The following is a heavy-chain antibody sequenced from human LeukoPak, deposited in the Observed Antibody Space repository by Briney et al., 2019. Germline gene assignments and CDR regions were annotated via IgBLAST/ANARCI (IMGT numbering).Heavy chain of an antibody. J-gene: IGHJ4*02. Sequence: GGSLRLSCAASGFTFSSYAITWVRQAPGKGLEWVSAVSSNGAKTYYADSVKGRFTISRDNYKNMVFLQMNSLRAEDTAVYYCAKGQQLIEDFDYWGQGTLVTVSS. CDR1: GFTFSSYA. CDR3: AKGQQLIEDFDY. D-gene: IGHD6-13*01. V-gene: IGHV3-23*01. CDR2: VSSNGAKT.